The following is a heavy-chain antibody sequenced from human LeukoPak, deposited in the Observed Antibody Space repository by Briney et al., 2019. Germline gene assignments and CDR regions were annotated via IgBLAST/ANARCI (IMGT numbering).Heavy chain of an antibody. Sequence: GRSLRLSCAASGFTFNNYAIHWVRQAPGKGLEWVAVISYDGSNKYYADSVKGRFTISRDNSKNTLYLQMNSLRAEDTAVYYCAKAWDYYDSRDFDYWGQGTLVTVSS. CDR1: GFTFNNYA. D-gene: IGHD3-22*01. CDR2: ISYDGSNK. CDR3: AKAWDYYDSRDFDY. V-gene: IGHV3-30*04. J-gene: IGHJ4*02.